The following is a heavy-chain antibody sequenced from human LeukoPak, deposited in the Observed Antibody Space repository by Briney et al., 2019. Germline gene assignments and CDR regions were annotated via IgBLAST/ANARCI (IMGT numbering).Heavy chain of an antibody. D-gene: IGHD6-13*01. CDR1: GYTFTAYY. V-gene: IGHV1-2*02. CDR3: ARGGYSSSLYDY. CDR2: INPINPNSDDI. Sequence: ASVRVSCKTSGYTFTAYYMHWVRQAPGQGLEWMGWINPINPNSDDIHYAQKFRGRVTMTRGTSISTAYVELSSLRADDTAVYYCARGGYSSSLYDYWGQGTLVTVSS. J-gene: IGHJ4*02.